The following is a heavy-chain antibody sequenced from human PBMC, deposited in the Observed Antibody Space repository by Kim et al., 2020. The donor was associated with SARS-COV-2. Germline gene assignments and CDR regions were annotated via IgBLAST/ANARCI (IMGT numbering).Heavy chain of an antibody. V-gene: IGHV4-34*01. CDR2: INHSGST. CDR1: GGSFSGYY. D-gene: IGHD4-17*01. CDR3: ARPAGGTTVTNFYDY. Sequence: SETLSLTCAVYGGSFSGYYWSWIRQPPGKGLEWIGEINHSGSTNYNPSLKSRVTISVDTSKNQFSLKLSSVTAADTAVYYCARPAGGTTVTNFYDYWGQGTLVTVSS. J-gene: IGHJ4*02.